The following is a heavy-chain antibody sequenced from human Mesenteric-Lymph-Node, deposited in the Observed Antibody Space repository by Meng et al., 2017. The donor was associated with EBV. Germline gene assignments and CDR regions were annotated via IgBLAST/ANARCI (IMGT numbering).Heavy chain of an antibody. D-gene: IGHD6-19*01. Sequence: QVQLVQSGSELKKPGASVRVSCKTSGNTFSDYYIHWVRQAPGRGLQWMGRIRPNSGATHYTQTFQDRVTMTRDTSISTVYMELTNLKSDDTAIYYCARDGVDPVAADWGQGTLVTVSS. V-gene: IGHV1-2*06. CDR3: ARDGVDPVAAD. CDR2: IRPNSGAT. J-gene: IGHJ4*02. CDR1: GNTFSDYY.